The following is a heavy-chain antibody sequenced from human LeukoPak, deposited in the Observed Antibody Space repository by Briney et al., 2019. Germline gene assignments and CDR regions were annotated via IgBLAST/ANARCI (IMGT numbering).Heavy chain of an antibody. CDR2: IIPIFGTA. J-gene: IGHJ4*02. CDR3: ASRGIAAAGYFDY. CDR1: GGTFSSYA. Sequence: SVKVSCKASGGTFSSYAISWVRQAPGQGLEWMGGIIPIFGTANYAQKFQGRVTITTDESTSTAYMELSSLRSEDTAVYYCASRGIAAAGYFDYWGQGTLVTVSS. V-gene: IGHV1-69*05. D-gene: IGHD6-13*01.